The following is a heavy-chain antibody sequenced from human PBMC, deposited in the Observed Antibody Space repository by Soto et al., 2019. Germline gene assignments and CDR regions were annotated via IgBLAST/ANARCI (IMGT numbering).Heavy chain of an antibody. CDR1: EYTFTSYD. J-gene: IGHJ2*01. D-gene: IGHD4-4*01. V-gene: IGHV1-8*01. Sequence: QVQLVQSGAEVKKPGASVKVSCKASEYTFTSYDINWVRQATGQGLEWMGWMNPNSGNTGYAQKFQGRVTMTRNTSISTAYMELSSLRFEDTAVYYCARNSRSLRYFDLWGRGTLVTVSS. CDR3: ARNSRSLRYFDL. CDR2: MNPNSGNT.